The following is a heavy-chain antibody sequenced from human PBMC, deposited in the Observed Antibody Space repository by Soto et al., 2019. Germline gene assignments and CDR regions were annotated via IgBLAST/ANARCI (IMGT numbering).Heavy chain of an antibody. CDR1: GGSISSYY. Sequence: SETLSLTCTVSGGSISSYYWSWIRQPPGKGLEWIGYIYYRGSTNYNPSLKSRVTISVDTSKNQFSLKLSSVTAADTAVYYCARGDSSGYYVYYYGMDVCGQGTTVTVSS. J-gene: IGHJ6*02. V-gene: IGHV4-59*01. D-gene: IGHD3-22*01. CDR2: IYYRGST. CDR3: ARGDSSGYYVYYYGMDV.